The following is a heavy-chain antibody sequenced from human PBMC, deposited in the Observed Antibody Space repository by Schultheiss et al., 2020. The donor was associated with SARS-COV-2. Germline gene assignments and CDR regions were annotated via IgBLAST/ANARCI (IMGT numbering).Heavy chain of an antibody. CDR2: IYHSGST. D-gene: IGHD6-6*01. CDR1: GGSISSSNW. Sequence: SETLSLTCAVSGGSISSSNWWSWVRQPPGKGLEWIGEIYHSGSTNYNPSLKSRVTISVDTSKNQFSLKLSSVTAADTAVYYCAREYSSSSAFDYWGQGTLVTVSS. CDR3: AREYSSSSAFDY. V-gene: IGHV4-4*02. J-gene: IGHJ4*02.